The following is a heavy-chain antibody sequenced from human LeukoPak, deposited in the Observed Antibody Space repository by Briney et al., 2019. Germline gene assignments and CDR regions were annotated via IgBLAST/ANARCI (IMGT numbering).Heavy chain of an antibody. J-gene: IGHJ6*02. CDR1: GGSISSYY. Sequence: SETLSLTCTVSGGSISSYYWSWIRQPPGKGLEWIGYIYYSGSTNYNPSLKSRVTISVDTSKNQFSLKLSSVTAADTAVYYCAITPLKYYGMDVWGQGTTVTVSS. CDR3: AITPLKYYGMDV. D-gene: IGHD4-23*01. V-gene: IGHV4-59*01. CDR2: IYYSGST.